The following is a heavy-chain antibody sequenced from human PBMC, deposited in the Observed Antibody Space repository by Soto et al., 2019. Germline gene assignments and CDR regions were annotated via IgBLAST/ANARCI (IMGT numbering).Heavy chain of an antibody. CDR3: ARARRIVATISAIWFDP. CDR1: GGSFSGYY. Sequence: PSETLSLTCAVYGGSFSGYYWSWIRQPPGKGLEWIGEINHSGSTNYNPSLKSRVTISVDTSKNQFSLKLSSVTAADTAVYYCARARRIVATISAIWFDPWGQGTLVTVSS. D-gene: IGHD5-12*01. V-gene: IGHV4-34*01. J-gene: IGHJ5*02. CDR2: INHSGST.